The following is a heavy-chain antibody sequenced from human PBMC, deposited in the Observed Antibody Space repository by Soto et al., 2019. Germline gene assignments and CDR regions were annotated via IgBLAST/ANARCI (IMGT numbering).Heavy chain of an antibody. J-gene: IGHJ4*02. V-gene: IGHV4-39*02. Sequence: QLQLQESGPGLVKPSETLSLTCTVSGGSISSSSYYWGWIRQPPGKGLEWIGSIYYSGSTYYNPSLKSRVTISVDTSKNQFSLKLSSVTAADTAVYYCARERSIGYSYGYGPYFDYWGQGTLVTVSS. CDR3: ARERSIGYSYGYGPYFDY. D-gene: IGHD5-18*01. CDR2: IYYSGST. CDR1: GGSISSSSYY.